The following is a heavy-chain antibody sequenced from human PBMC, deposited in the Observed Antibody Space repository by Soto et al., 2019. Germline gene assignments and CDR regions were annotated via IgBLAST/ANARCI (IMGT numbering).Heavy chain of an antibody. D-gene: IGHD3-3*01. CDR2: ISYDGSNK. Sequence: PGGSLRRSCAASGFTFSSYAMHWVRQAPGKGLEWVAVISYDGSNKYYADSVKGRFTISRDNSKNTLYLQMNSLRAEDTAVYYCARDGYYDFWSGYYPDYWGQGTLVTVSS. V-gene: IGHV3-30-3*01. CDR3: ARDGYYDFWSGYYPDY. CDR1: GFTFSSYA. J-gene: IGHJ4*02.